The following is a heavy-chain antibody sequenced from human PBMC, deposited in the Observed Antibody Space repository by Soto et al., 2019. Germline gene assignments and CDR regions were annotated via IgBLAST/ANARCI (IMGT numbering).Heavy chain of an antibody. CDR3: TWPRGSLNRFDP. Sequence: EVQLVESGGGLVQPGGSLKLSCAASGFAFSDSAMHWVRQASGKGLEWVGRIRSKANGYATAYAESVNGRFTNSRDEEKTNAFLEMNSPKTEDAAGYYCTWPRGSLNRFDPWGQGTLVTVSS. D-gene: IGHD6-13*01. V-gene: IGHV3-73*01. CDR1: GFAFSDSA. CDR2: IRSKANGYAT. J-gene: IGHJ5*02.